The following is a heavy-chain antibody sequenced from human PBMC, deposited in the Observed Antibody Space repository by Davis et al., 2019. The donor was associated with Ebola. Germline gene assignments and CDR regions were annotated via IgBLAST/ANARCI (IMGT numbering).Heavy chain of an antibody. CDR3: ARGAHCSGGSCSTSIYYYYGMDV. Sequence: SETLSLTCAVYVGSFSGYYWSWIRQPPGEGLEWLGEINHSGSTNYNPSLMSRVTISADTSKNQFSLKLRSLTAADTAVYYCARGAHCSGGSCSTSIYYYYGMDVWGQGTTVTVSS. CDR2: INHSGST. D-gene: IGHD2-15*01. V-gene: IGHV4-34*01. J-gene: IGHJ6*02. CDR1: VGSFSGYY.